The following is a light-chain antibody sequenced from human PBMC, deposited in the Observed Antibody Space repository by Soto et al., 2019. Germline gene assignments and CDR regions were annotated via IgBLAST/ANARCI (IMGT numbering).Light chain of an antibody. CDR1: QSVSSN. J-gene: IGKJ1*01. CDR2: GAS. Sequence: EIVMTQSPATLSVSPGERATLSCRASQSVSSNLAWYQQKPGQAPRLLIYGASTRATGIPARSSGSGSGTEFTLTISSLQSEDFAVYYCQQYNNWPQTFGQGTKVEIQ. CDR3: QQYNNWPQT. V-gene: IGKV3-15*01.